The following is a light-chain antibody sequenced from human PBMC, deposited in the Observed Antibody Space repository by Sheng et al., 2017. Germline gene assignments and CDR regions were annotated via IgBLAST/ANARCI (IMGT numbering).Light chain of an antibody. J-gene: IGKJ1*01. Sequence: DIQMTQSPSSLSASVGDTVTIACRASQSITYFLNWYQQRPGKAPKLLIYDAANLQSGVPSRFSGSGSGTDFILTISNLQPEDFATYYCQQSFSTLWTFGQGTKVEIK. CDR3: QQSFSTLWT. CDR1: QSITYF. CDR2: DAA. V-gene: IGKV1-39*01.